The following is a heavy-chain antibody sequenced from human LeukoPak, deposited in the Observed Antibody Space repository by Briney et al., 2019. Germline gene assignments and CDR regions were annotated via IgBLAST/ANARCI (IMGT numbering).Heavy chain of an antibody. J-gene: IGHJ3*02. CDR3: AKEELSAFDI. CDR1: GFTFNSYA. V-gene: IGHV3-23*01. CDR2: ISGGDGST. Sequence: PGGSLRLSCAASGFTFNSYAMSWIRQAPGKGLEWVSAISGGDGSTYYADSVKGRFTISRGNSNNTQYLQMNSLRAEDTAVYYCAKEELSAFDIWGQGTMVTVSS. D-gene: IGHD3-10*01.